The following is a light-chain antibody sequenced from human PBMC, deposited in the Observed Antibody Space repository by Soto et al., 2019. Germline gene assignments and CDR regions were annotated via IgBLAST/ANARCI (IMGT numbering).Light chain of an antibody. Sequence: QSALTQPASVSGSPGQSITISCSGTSSDVGSSNLVSWYQQHPGKAPKLIIFEGDRWPSGVSGRFSGSKSGNTASLTISGRQAEDEADYYCCSFARSTTFYVFGTGTKLTVL. V-gene: IGLV2-23*01. J-gene: IGLJ1*01. CDR1: SSDVGSSNL. CDR2: EGD. CDR3: CSFARSTTFYV.